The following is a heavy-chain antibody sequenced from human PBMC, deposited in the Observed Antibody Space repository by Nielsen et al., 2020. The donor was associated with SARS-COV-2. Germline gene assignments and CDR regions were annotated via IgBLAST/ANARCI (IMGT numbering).Heavy chain of an antibody. CDR3: ARDIVLMVYAKKDLSLNY. J-gene: IGHJ4*02. D-gene: IGHD2-8*01. V-gene: IGHV1-2*04. CDR2: INPNSGGT. CDR1: GYTFTGYY. Sequence: ASVKVSCKASGYTFTGYYMHWVRQAPGQGLEWMGWINPNSGGTNYAQKFQGWVTMTRDTSISTAYMELSRLRSDDTAVYYCARDIVLMVYAKKDLSLNYWGQGTLVTVSS.